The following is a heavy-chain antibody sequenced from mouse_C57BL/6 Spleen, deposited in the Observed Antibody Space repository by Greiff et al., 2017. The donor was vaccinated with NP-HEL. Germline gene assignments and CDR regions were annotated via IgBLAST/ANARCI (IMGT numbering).Heavy chain of an antibody. J-gene: IGHJ2*01. D-gene: IGHD2-4*01. CDR2: INPSSGYT. Sequence: QVQLQQSGAELARPGASVKMSCKASGYTFTSYTMHWVKQRPGQGLEWIGYINPSSGYTKYNQKFKDKATLTADKSSSTAYMQLSSLTSEDSAVYYCARKIYYDSPFDYWGQGTTLTVSS. CDR3: ARKIYYDSPFDY. V-gene: IGHV1-4*01. CDR1: GYTFTSYT.